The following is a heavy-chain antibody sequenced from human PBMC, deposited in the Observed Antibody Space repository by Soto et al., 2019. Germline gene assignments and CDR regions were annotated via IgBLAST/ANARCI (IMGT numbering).Heavy chain of an antibody. V-gene: IGHV4-31*02. CDR1: GGSISSGGYY. Sequence: TVSGGSISSGGYYWSWIRQHPGKGLEWIGYIYYSGGTYYNPSLKSRVTISVDTSKNQFSLKLSSVTAADTAVYYCARDPDDFWSGYQLWGQGTLVTVSS. J-gene: IGHJ4*02. D-gene: IGHD3-3*01. CDR2: IYYSGGT. CDR3: ARDPDDFWSGYQL.